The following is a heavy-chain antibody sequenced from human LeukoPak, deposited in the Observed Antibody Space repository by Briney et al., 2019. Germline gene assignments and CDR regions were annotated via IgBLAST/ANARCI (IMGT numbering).Heavy chain of an antibody. Sequence: ASVKVSCKASGYTFTSYDINWVRQATGQGLEWMGWMNPNSGNTGYAQKFQGRVTITRSTSISTAYMELSSLRSEDTAVYYCARGPRGMVRGVIITLYYWGQGTLVTVSS. D-gene: IGHD3-10*01. CDR1: GYTFTSYD. V-gene: IGHV1-8*01. CDR3: ARGPRGMVRGVIITLYY. J-gene: IGHJ4*02. CDR2: MNPNSGNT.